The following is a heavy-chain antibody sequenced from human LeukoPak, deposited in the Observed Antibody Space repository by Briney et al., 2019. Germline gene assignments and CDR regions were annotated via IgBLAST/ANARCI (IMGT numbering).Heavy chain of an antibody. Sequence: GGSLRLSCAPSGFTFSTYWMHWVRHGPGKGVVWVSRIKTDGSSTNYADSVKGRFTISRDNAKNTLYLQMNSLRVEDTAVYYCARASPERYGDFDIWGEGTMVTVSS. CDR1: GFTFSTYW. J-gene: IGHJ3*02. CDR3: ARASPERYGDFDI. CDR2: IKTDGSST. V-gene: IGHV3-74*01. D-gene: IGHD4/OR15-4a*01.